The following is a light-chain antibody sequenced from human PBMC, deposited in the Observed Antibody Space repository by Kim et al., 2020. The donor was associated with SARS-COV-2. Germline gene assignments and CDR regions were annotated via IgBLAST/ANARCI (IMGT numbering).Light chain of an antibody. Sequence: GSPGQTASITCSGDKLGDKYACWYQQKPGQSPVLVIYQGSKRPSGIPERFSGSNSGNTATLTISGTQAMDEADYYCQAWDSSIWVFGGGTQLTVL. J-gene: IGLJ3*02. CDR2: QGS. CDR1: KLGDKY. V-gene: IGLV3-1*01. CDR3: QAWDSSIWV.